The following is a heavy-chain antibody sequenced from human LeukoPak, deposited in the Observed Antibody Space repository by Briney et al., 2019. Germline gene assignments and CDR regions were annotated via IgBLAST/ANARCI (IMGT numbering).Heavy chain of an antibody. Sequence: PGGSLRLSCAASGFTFSSYAMSWVRQAPGRGLEWVSAISGSGGSTYYADSVKGRFTISRDNSKNTLYLQMNSLRAEDTAVYYCAKDRKHGDRFRENEFDYWGQGTLVTVSS. CDR1: GFTFSSYA. CDR3: AKDRKHGDRFRENEFDY. CDR2: ISGSGGST. D-gene: IGHD3-10*01. J-gene: IGHJ4*02. V-gene: IGHV3-23*01.